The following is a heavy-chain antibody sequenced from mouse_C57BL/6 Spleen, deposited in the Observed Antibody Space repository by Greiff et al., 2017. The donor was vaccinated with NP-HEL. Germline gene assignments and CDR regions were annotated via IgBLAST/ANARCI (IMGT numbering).Heavy chain of an antibody. V-gene: IGHV1-55*01. CDR3: ARSTTVVAPYDFDY. J-gene: IGHJ2*01. Sequence: VQLQQPGAELVKPGASVKMSCKASGYTFTSYWITWVKQRPGQGLEWIGDIYPGSGSTNYNEKFKSKATLTVDTSSSTAYMQLNSLTSEDSAVYYCARSTTVVAPYDFDYWGQGTTLTVSS. D-gene: IGHD1-1*01. CDR1: GYTFTSYW. CDR2: IYPGSGST.